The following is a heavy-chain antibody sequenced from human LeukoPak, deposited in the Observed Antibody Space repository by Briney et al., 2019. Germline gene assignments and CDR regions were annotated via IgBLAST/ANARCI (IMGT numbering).Heavy chain of an antibody. J-gene: IGHJ4*02. CDR3: ARMAGSSNRRGLDY. Sequence: SETLSLTCTVSGGSISSSSYYWGWIRQPPGKGLEWIGSIYYSGSTYYNPSLKSRVTISVDTSKNQFSLKLSSVTAADTAVYYCARMAGSSNRRGLDYWGQGTLVTVSS. CDR2: IYYSGST. CDR1: GGSISSSSYY. V-gene: IGHV4-39*01. D-gene: IGHD6-13*01.